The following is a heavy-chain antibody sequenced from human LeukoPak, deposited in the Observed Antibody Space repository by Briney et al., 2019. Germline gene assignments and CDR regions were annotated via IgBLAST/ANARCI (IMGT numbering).Heavy chain of an antibody. CDR2: IRIKAFGETT. Sequence: RPGGSLRLSCTASGFTFGDYSMTWVRQAPGKGLEWVSFIRIKAFGETTEYAASVKGRFTISRDDSKGIAYLQMNSLKTEDTAMYYCTRGIWVSYYFYYYMDVWGKGTTVTISS. V-gene: IGHV3-49*04. J-gene: IGHJ6*03. CDR1: GFTFGDYS. CDR3: TRGIWVSYYFYYYMDV. D-gene: IGHD2/OR15-2a*01.